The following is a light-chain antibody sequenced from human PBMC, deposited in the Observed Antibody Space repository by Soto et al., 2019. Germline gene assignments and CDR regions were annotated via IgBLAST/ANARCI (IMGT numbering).Light chain of an antibody. V-gene: IGKV1-6*02. J-gene: IGKJ1*01. CDR2: AAS. Sequence: AIQMTQSPSSLSASVGDTVTITCRASQDIRNELGWYQQKPGTAPKFLIYAASSLHSGVPSRFSGSGSGTDFTLTISGLQPEDFETYYCLQERGYPRTFGQGTKVDIK. CDR3: LQERGYPRT. CDR1: QDIRNE.